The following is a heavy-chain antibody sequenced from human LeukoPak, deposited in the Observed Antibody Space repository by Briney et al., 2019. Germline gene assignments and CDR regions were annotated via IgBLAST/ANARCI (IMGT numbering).Heavy chain of an antibody. CDR1: GYTFTTSG. CDR2: NDPNSGAT. D-gene: IGHD5-18*01. J-gene: IGHJ4*02. Sequence: ASVTVSFKASGYTFTTSGIGWVRQAPGQGVEWMGWNDPNSGATKYEHFQGRVTMTTDTSISTAYMDLNSLRSDDTAVYYCARDLGYSYGLDYWGQGTLVTVSS. CDR3: ARDLGYSYGLDY. V-gene: IGHV1-2*02.